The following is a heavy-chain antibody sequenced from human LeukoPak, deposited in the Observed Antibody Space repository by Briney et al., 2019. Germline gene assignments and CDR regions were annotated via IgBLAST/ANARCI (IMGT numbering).Heavy chain of an antibody. J-gene: IGHJ4*02. V-gene: IGHV4-39*01. CDR2: VYYSGST. D-gene: IGHD6-25*01. CDR1: SGFISTSLYY. Sequence: SGTLSLTCTVSSGFISTSLYYWGWVRQSPGKGLEWIANVYYSGSTFYNPSLKSRVTISVDTSKNQFSLKLSSVTAADTAVYYCARRGGAAAGTYFDYWGQGTLVTVSS. CDR3: ARRGGAAAGTYFDY.